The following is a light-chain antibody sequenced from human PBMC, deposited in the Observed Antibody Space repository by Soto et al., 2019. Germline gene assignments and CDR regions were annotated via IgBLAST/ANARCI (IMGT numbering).Light chain of an antibody. CDR1: ENIGKY. V-gene: IGKV1-39*01. J-gene: IGKJ4*01. CDR2: SAS. CDR3: QQSYSTPLT. Sequence: DIQMTQSPSSLSASVGDRVTITCRASENIGKYLNWYQQRPGKAPKLLISSASNFQSGVPSRFSGSGSGTEFTLTISSLQAEDSATYYCQQSYSTPLTFGGGTKVQIK.